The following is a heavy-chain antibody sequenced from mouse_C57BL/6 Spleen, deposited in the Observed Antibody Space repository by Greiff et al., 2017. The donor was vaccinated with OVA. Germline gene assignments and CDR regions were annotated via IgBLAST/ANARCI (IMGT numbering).Heavy chain of an antibody. D-gene: IGHD1-1*01. V-gene: IGHV1-15*01. CDR1: GYTFTDYE. CDR3: TRGDYGSSAGYFDV. J-gene: IGHJ1*03. CDR2: IDPETGGT. Sequence: VQGVESGAELVRPGASVTLSCKASGYTFTDYEMHWVKQTPVHGLEWIGAIDPETGGTDYTQKFKGKAILTADKSSSTAYMELRSLTSEDSAVYYCTRGDYGSSAGYFDVWGTGTTVTVSS.